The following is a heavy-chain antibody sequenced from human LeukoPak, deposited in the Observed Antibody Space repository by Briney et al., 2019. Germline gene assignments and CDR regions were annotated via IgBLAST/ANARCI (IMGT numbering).Heavy chain of an antibody. CDR1: GYTLTDYY. V-gene: IGHV1-2*02. CDR2: VSPNSGGT. J-gene: IGHJ1*01. CDR3: AAGIGSRPEYFHY. Sequence: ASVKVSCKASGYTLTDYYMHWVRQAPGQGLEWMGWVSPNSGGTNYAQKFQERVTITRDKSTSTAYMELSSLRSEDTAVYYCAAGIGSRPEYFHYWGQGTLVTVSS. D-gene: IGHD1-26*01.